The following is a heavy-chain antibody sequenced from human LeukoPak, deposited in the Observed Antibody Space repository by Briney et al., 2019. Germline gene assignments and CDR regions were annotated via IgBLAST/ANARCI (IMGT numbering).Heavy chain of an antibody. CDR2: IHPSDSDT. J-gene: IGHJ4*02. CDR1: GYSFTKYW. CDR3: SRLSPQDCGVDCYPHY. Sequence: GESLKISCKGSGYSFTKYWIGWLRQMPGKGLEWMGIIHPSDSDTRYSPSFQGQVTISADKSISTAYLQWSSLKASDTAMYYCSRLSPQDCGVDCYPHYWGQGTLVTVSS. V-gene: IGHV5-51*01. D-gene: IGHD2-21*02.